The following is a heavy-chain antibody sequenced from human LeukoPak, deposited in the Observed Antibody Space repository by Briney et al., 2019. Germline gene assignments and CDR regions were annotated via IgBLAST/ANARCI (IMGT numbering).Heavy chain of an antibody. CDR2: IYHSGST. Sequence: SETLSLTCTVSGYSISSGYYWGWIRQPPGKGLEWIGSIYHSGSTYYNPSLKSRVTISVDTSRNQFSLKLSSVTAADTAVYYCARTRLVFPDYWGQGTLVTVSS. CDR3: ARTRLVFPDY. CDR1: GYSISSGYY. D-gene: IGHD6-6*01. V-gene: IGHV4-38-2*02. J-gene: IGHJ4*02.